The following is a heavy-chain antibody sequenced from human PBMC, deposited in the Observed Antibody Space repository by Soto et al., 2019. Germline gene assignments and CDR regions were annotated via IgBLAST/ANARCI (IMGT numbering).Heavy chain of an antibody. CDR3: AKDGEWFGELLGDYYYYGMDV. V-gene: IGHV3-30*18. CDR2: ISYDGSNK. J-gene: IGHJ6*02. CDR1: GFTFSSYG. D-gene: IGHD3-10*01. Sequence: QVQLVESGGGVVQPGRSLRLSCAASGFTFSSYGMHWVRQAPGKGLEWVAVISYDGSNKYYADSVKGRFIISRDNSKNTLYLQMNSLRAEDTAVYYCAKDGEWFGELLGDYYYYGMDVWGQGTTVTVSS.